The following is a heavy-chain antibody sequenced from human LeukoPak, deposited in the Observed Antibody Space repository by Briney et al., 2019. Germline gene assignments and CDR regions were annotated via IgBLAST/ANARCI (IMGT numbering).Heavy chain of an antibody. CDR3: TRGAMVAFDI. Sequence: GGSLRLSCAASGFTFDDYAMHWVRQAPGKGLEWVSGISWNSGSIGYADSVKGRFTISRDNAKNSLYLQMNSLRAEDTALYYCTRGAMVAFDIWGQGTMVTVSS. V-gene: IGHV3-9*01. CDR1: GFTFDDYA. CDR2: ISWNSGSI. D-gene: IGHD5-18*01. J-gene: IGHJ3*02.